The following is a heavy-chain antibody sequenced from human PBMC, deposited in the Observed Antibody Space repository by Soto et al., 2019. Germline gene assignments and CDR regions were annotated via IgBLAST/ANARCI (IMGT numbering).Heavy chain of an antibody. D-gene: IGHD6-19*01. CDR1: GLTFSKYW. J-gene: IGHJ6*02. V-gene: IGHV3-7*03. CDR3: ASVPGSPGYHGLDV. Sequence: EVQLVESGGGLVQPGGSLRLACATSGLTFSKYWMTWVSQAPGKGLEWVATIKHDGSEKSNLDSVEGRFTIYRDNAMNSLALQMNRLRVEDTAVYFCASVPGSPGYHGLDVWGQGNTVSGSS. CDR2: IKHDGSEK.